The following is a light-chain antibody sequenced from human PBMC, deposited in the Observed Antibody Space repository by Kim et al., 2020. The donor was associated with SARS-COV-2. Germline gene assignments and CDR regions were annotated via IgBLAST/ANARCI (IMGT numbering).Light chain of an antibody. Sequence: SSELTQDPAVSVALGQTVRITCQGDSLRSYYATWYQQKPGQAPILVIYGKNNRPSVIPDRFSGSSSGSTASLTITGTQAGDEADYYCNSRDSNDNGVFGG. J-gene: IGLJ2*01. CDR2: GKN. V-gene: IGLV3-19*01. CDR1: SLRSYY. CDR3: NSRDSNDNGV.